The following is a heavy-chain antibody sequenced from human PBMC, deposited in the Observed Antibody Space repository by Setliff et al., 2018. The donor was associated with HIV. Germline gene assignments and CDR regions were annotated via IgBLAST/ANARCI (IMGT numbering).Heavy chain of an antibody. CDR2: VYYTGST. D-gene: IGHD5-18*01. CDR3: ARDSGGYNYGFAVGSFDY. J-gene: IGHJ4*02. V-gene: IGHV4-59*01. Sequence: SETLSLTCTVSSDSIRFYYWTWIRPPPGKGPEWIGNVYYTGSTNYNPSLKSRITISIDTSKSQFSLKLTSVAAADTAVYYCARDSGGYNYGFAVGSFDYWGQGALVTVSS. CDR1: SDSIRFYY.